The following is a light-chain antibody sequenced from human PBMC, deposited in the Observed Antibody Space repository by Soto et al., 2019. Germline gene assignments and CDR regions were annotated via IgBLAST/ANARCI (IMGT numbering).Light chain of an antibody. V-gene: IGKV3-20*01. CDR3: QQYGNSLET. Sequence: EIVLTQSPATLCLSPGERATLSCRASQSVSRNLAWYQQKPGQAPRLLIYGASNRATGIPDRFSGSGSGTDFSLTISRLEPEDFAVYYCQQYGNSLETFGQGTKVDIK. J-gene: IGKJ1*01. CDR1: QSVSRN. CDR2: GAS.